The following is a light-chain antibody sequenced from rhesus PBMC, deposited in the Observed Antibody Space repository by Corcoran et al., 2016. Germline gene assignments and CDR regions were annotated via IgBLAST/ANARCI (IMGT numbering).Light chain of an antibody. J-gene: IGKJ1*01. Sequence: DIQMTQSPSSLSASVGDTVTITCRASQGISSWLAWSQQKPGKAPKLLIYKASSLQSGVPTRFSGSGSGTDFTLTISSLQSEDFATYFCQQYSSRPPTFGQGTKVEIK. V-gene: IGKV1-22*01. CDR1: QGISSW. CDR3: QQYSSRPPT. CDR2: KAS.